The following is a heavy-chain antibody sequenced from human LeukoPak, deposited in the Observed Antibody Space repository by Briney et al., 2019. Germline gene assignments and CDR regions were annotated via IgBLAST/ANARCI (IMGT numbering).Heavy chain of an antibody. Sequence: PGGSLRLSCAASGFTFSSYEMNWVRQAPGKGLEWVSYISSSGSTIYYADSVKGRFTISRDNAKNSLYLQMNSLRAEDTAVYYCAKDGPRGIAARRYYYYYYMDVWGKGTTVTVSS. J-gene: IGHJ6*03. CDR2: ISSSGSTI. CDR1: GFTFSSYE. CDR3: AKDGPRGIAARRYYYYYYMDV. V-gene: IGHV3-48*03. D-gene: IGHD6-6*01.